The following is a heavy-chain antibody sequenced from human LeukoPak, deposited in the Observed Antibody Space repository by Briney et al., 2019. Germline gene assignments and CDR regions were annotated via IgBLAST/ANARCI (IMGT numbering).Heavy chain of an antibody. CDR2: IRANGRTI. Sequence: GGSLRLSCAASGFTFSDYYMSWIRQAPGKALGWVSYIRANGRTIYYADSVKGRFTISRDNAKNSLYLQMNSLRAEDTAVYYCARDANGYCSGGSCESPGFDYWGQGTQVTVSS. J-gene: IGHJ4*02. D-gene: IGHD2-15*01. CDR1: GFTFSDYY. V-gene: IGHV3-11*04. CDR3: ARDANGYCSGGSCESPGFDY.